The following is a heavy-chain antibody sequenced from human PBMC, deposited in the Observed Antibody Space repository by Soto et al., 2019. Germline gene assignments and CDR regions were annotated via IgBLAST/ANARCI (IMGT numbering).Heavy chain of an antibody. CDR3: ARDLGNYVMYYFDY. D-gene: IGHD1-7*01. Sequence: ASVKVSCKASGYTFTSYDINWVRQATGQGLEWMGWMNPNSGNTDYAQKFQGWVTMTRDTSISTAYMELSRLRSDDTAVYYCARDLGNYVMYYFDYWGQGTLVTVSS. CDR2: MNPNSGNT. J-gene: IGHJ4*02. V-gene: IGHV1-8*01. CDR1: GYTFTSYD.